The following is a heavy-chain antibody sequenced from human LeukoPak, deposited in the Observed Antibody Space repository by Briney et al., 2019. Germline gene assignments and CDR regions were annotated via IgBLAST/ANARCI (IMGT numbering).Heavy chain of an antibody. CDR3: ARDQSVRLLQTSSTYFKHVFAI. D-gene: IGHD6-13*01. CDR2: ISAYNGNT. J-gene: IGHJ3*02. Sequence: ASVKVSCKTSGYTFTNYGISWVRQAPGLGLEWMGWISAYNGNTNYAQKVQGRVTMTTDTSTSTAYMELRSLRFDDAAVYYCARDQSVRLLQTSSTYFKHVFAIWGQGSMVTVSS. V-gene: IGHV1-18*01. CDR1: GYTFTNYG.